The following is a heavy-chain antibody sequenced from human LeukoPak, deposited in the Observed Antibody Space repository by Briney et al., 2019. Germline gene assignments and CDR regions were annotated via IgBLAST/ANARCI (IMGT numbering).Heavy chain of an antibody. V-gene: IGHV1-2*02. CDR3: ARVSDYWGSPKPLDP. Sequence: GASVKVSCKASGYTFTGYYMHWVRQAPGQGLEWMGWINPNSGGTNYAQKFQGRVTMTRDTSISTAYMELSRLRSDDTAVYYCARVSDYWGSPKPLDPWGQGTLVTVSS. D-gene: IGHD2-8*02. J-gene: IGHJ5*02. CDR2: INPNSGGT. CDR1: GYTFTGYY.